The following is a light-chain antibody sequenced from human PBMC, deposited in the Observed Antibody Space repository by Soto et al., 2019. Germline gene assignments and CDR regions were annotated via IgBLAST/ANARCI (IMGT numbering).Light chain of an antibody. CDR1: QNISSQ. Sequence: DIQMTQSPSSLSASVGDRVTMTCRASQNISSQLNWYQQKPGKAPKLLVYAASNLQSGVPSRFSGSGSGTDFTLTISSLQAEDFATYYCQQSHSTPRTFGQGTKVEI. CDR3: QQSHSTPRT. V-gene: IGKV1-39*01. J-gene: IGKJ1*01. CDR2: AAS.